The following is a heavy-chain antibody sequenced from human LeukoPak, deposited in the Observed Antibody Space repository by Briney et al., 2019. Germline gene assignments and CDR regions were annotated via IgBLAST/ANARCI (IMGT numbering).Heavy chain of an antibody. J-gene: IGHJ1*01. CDR1: CDSISSYY. CDR3: ASWISGNYQYFQH. CDR2: IFYGGRT. D-gene: IGHD1-26*01. V-gene: IGHV4-59*01. Sequence: PSETLSLTCVVSCDSISSYYWNWIRQPPGKGLEWIGYIFYGGRTNYNHSLKLRVAISVDTSKNQFPLKLSSVTAADTAVYYCASWISGNYQYFQHWGQGTLVTVSS.